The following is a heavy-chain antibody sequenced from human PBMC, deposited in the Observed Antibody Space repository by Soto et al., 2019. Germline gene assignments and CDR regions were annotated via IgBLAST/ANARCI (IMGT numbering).Heavy chain of an antibody. J-gene: IGHJ3*01. D-gene: IGHD2-21*01. CDR1: SLPFCRAI. V-gene: IGHV3-21*01. CDR3: ARGIASSSLVTFDV. Sequence: GYLRLSCAASSLPFCRAIMHWVSTARGQRLEWLAPISSTSTNIYYADSVKGRITISRDDPKNSLSLQMDSLRREDTAVYYCARGIASSSLVTFDVWGQGT. CDR2: ISSTSTNI.